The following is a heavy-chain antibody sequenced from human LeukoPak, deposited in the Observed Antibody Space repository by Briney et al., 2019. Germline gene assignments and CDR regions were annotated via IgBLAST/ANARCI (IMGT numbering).Heavy chain of an antibody. V-gene: IGHV5-51*01. CDR3: ARRPWLHQRFNVFDV. CDR1: GYNFLSYW. Sequence: GESLKISCKASGYNFLSYWIGWVRQKPGKGLEWMGTIYPPGSDTTYNPSFEGQVTISADSSIRTASLQWSSLKASDTAIYYCARRPWLHQRFNVFDVWGPGTMVIVSS. CDR2: IYPPGSDT. D-gene: IGHD5-24*01. J-gene: IGHJ3*01.